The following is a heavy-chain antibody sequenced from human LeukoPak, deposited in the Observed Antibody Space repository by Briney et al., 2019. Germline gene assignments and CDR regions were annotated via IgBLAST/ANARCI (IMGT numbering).Heavy chain of an antibody. CDR2: IIPIFGTA. CDR1: GYTFTSYG. Sequence: SVKVSCKASGYTFTSYGISWVRQAPGQGLEWMGGIIPIFGTANYAQKFQGRVTITADESTSTAYMELSSLRSEDTAVYYCARDYGYYDSSGYFDYWGQGTLVTVSS. V-gene: IGHV1-69*13. D-gene: IGHD3-22*01. CDR3: ARDYGYYDSSGYFDY. J-gene: IGHJ4*02.